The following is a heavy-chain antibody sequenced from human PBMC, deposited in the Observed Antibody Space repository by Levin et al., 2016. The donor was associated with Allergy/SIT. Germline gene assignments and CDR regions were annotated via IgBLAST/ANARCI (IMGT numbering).Heavy chain of an antibody. J-gene: IGHJ4*02. CDR2: IRHSGST. V-gene: IGHV4-34*01. Sequence: SETLSLTCAVDSGSFNAYYWNWIRQAPGKGLEWIGEIRHSGSTNYNPSLKSRVTISVDTPEKQFSLRLSSVTAADTAIYYCARSSVDDGGSRTNFDYWGQGTLVTVSS. CDR1: SGSFNAYY. CDR3: ARSSVDDGGSRTNFDY. D-gene: IGHD4-23*01.